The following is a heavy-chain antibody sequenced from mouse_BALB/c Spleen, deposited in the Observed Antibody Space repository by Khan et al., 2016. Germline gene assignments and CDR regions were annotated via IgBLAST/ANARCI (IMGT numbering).Heavy chain of an antibody. D-gene: IGHD1-2*01. CDR3: ARGGVITTATEFDY. V-gene: IGHV4-1*02. CDR1: GFDFGRYW. Sequence: LESGGVLVQPGGSLKLSCAASGFDFGRYWMSWVRQAPGKGLEWIGEINPDSSTINYTPSLKDKFIISRDNAKNTLYLQMSKVRSEDTALYYCARGGVITTATEFDYWGQGTTLTVSS. CDR2: INPDSSTI. J-gene: IGHJ2*01.